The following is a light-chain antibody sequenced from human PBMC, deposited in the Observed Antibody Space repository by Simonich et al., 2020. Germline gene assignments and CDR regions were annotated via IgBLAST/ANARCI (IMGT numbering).Light chain of an antibody. CDR2: WAS. Sequence: DIVMTQSPDSLAGSLGERATINCKSSQSVLYSSNNKNYLAWYQQKPGQPPTLLIYWASTRESGVPDRFSGSGSGTDFTLTISSLQAEDVAVYYCQQYYSTRTFGQGTKVEIK. CDR3: QQYYSTRT. V-gene: IGKV4-1*01. CDR1: QSVLYSSNNKNY. J-gene: IGKJ1*01.